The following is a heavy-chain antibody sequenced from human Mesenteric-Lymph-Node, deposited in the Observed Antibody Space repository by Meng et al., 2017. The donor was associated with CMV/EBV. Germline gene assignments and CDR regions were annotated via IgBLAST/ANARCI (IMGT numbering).Heavy chain of an antibody. D-gene: IGHD3-10*01. J-gene: IGHJ5*01. CDR1: SISRSSW. CDR3: ARDGRGYFGAGSFSWFDS. V-gene: IGHV4-4*02. Sequence: SISRSSWWSWVRQAPGKGLEWIGEIYHRGITNYNPSLKSRVTISVDISKNQFSLRLTSVTAADTAVYYCARDGRGYFGAGSFSWFDSWGQGTLVTVSS. CDR2: IYHRGIT.